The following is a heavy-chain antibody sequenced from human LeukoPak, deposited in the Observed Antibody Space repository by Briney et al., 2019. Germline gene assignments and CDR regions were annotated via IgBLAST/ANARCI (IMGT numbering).Heavy chain of an antibody. CDR2: IYYSGST. D-gene: IGHD5-18*01. J-gene: IGHJ3*02. V-gene: IGHV4-30-4*01. CDR1: GGSISSGDYY. CDR3: ARDSGYSYAFDI. Sequence: SETLSLTCTVSGGSISSGDYYWSWIRRPPGKGLEWPGYIYYSGSTYYNPSLKSRVTISVDTSKNQFSLKLSSVTAADTAVYYCARDSGYSYAFDIWGQGTMVTVSS.